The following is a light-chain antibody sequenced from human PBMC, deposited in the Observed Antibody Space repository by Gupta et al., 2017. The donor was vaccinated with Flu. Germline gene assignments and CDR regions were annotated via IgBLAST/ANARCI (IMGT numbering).Light chain of an antibody. V-gene: IGKV3-20*01. CDR1: QSVSGSY. J-gene: IGKJ1*01. CDR2: GAS. Sequence: EIVLTQSPGTLSLSPGERATLSCRASQSVSGSYLAWYQQKPGQAPRLLVYGASSRATGIPDRFSGSGSETEFTLTISRLEPEDFAVYYCQHPGRSSWTLGQGSXVEI. CDR3: QHPGRSSWT.